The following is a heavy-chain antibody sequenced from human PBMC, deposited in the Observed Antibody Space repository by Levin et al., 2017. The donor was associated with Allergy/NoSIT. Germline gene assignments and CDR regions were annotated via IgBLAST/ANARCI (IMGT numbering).Heavy chain of an antibody. CDR2: VAPSGGNT. Sequence: GGSLRLSCAASGFTFSSDALSWIRQAPGRGLEWVSTVAPSGGNTYYAASVKGRFTSSRDDSKNMLYLHMDSLRAEDSAIYYCAKDSGIYDGSSDFWGQGTLVTVSS. CDR3: AKDSGIYDGSSDF. J-gene: IGHJ4*02. CDR1: GFTFSSDA. D-gene: IGHD3-10*01. V-gene: IGHV3-23*01.